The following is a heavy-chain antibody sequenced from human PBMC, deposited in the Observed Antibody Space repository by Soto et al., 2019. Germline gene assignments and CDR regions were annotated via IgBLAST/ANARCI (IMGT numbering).Heavy chain of an antibody. D-gene: IGHD3-16*01. V-gene: IGHV3-33*01. CDR3: ARDRLGRRPDAVYYYFPMDV. Sequence: QVQLVESGGGVVQPGRSLRLSCAASGFTFSTYGMHWVRQAPGKGLEWVTVIWYDGSNIYYADSVKGRFTISRDNPKKTLYLQMDSLRAEDTAVYYCARDRLGRRPDAVYYYFPMDVWGQGTTVTVSS. CDR1: GFTFSTYG. CDR2: IWYDGSNI. J-gene: IGHJ6*02.